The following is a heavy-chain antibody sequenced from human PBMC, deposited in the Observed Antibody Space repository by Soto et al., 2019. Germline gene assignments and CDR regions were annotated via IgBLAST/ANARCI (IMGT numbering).Heavy chain of an antibody. CDR1: GYRFASYW. J-gene: IGHJ5*02. CDR3: ARLTSSTNWFDP. D-gene: IGHD6-13*01. V-gene: IGHV5-51*01. CDR2: IYPGDSDT. Sequence: PXGSLKISGKGCGYRFASYWIGWVRQMPGKGLEWMGIIYPGDSDTRYSPSFQGQVTISADKSISTAYLQWSSLKASDTAMYYCARLTSSTNWFDPWGQGTLVTVSS.